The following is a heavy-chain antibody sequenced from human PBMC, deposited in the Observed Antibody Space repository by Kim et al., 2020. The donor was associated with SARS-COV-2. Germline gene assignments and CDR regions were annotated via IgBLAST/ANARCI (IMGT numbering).Heavy chain of an antibody. CDR3: AIPYSGSYSIDY. J-gene: IGHJ4*02. D-gene: IGHD1-26*01. V-gene: IGHV5-51*01. Sequence: RYSPSLQGQVTISADKSISTAYLQWSSLKASDTAMYYCAIPYSGSYSIDYWGQGTLVTVSS.